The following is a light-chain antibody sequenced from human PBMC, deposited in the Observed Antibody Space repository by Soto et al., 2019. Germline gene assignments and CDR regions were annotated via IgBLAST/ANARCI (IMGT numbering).Light chain of an antibody. J-gene: IGKJ5*01. CDR1: HSVNSH. CDR3: QKYHNWPPIT. CDR2: GAS. Sequence: MMMTQSPATLSVSPGERVTLSCRTSHSVNSHVAWYQQEPGQAPRLLLYGASTRATGIPVRFSGSGFGTEFTLTISRLQSDDFAIYYCQKYHNWPPITFGRGTRLEIK. V-gene: IGKV3-15*01.